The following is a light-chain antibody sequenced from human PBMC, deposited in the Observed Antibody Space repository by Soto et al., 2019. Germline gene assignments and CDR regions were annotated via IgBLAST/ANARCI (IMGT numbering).Light chain of an antibody. CDR1: HRVSSY. Sequence: EIVMTQSPATLSVSPGERATLSCRASHRVSSYLAWYQQKPGQAPRLLIYVASTRATGIPARFSGSGSGTEFTLTISSLQSEDFAVYYCQQYNNWPLTFGAGTKVEIK. CDR2: VAS. V-gene: IGKV3-15*01. J-gene: IGKJ4*01. CDR3: QQYNNWPLT.